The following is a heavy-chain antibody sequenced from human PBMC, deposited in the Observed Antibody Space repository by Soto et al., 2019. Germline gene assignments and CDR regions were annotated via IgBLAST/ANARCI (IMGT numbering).Heavy chain of an antibody. D-gene: IGHD6-19*01. CDR3: ARFLGIAVAGTAGGYYYYYGMDV. CDR2: IYYSGST. Sequence: SETLSLTCTVSGGSISSYYWSWIRQPPGKGLEWIGYIYYSGSTNYNPSLKSRVTISVDTSKNQFSPKLSSVTAADTAVYYCARFLGIAVAGTAGGYYYYYGMDVWGQGTTVTVSS. V-gene: IGHV4-59*08. CDR1: GGSISSYY. J-gene: IGHJ6*02.